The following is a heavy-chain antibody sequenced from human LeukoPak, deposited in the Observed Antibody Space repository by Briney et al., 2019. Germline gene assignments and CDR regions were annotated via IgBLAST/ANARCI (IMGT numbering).Heavy chain of an antibody. J-gene: IGHJ3*02. Sequence: ASVKVSCKASGGTFSCYAISWVRQAPGQGLEWMGGIIPIFGTANYAQKFQGRVTITTDESTSTAYMELSSLRSEDTAVYYCAREREGATYAFDIWGQGTMVTVSS. CDR1: GGTFSCYA. CDR2: IIPIFGTA. CDR3: AREREGATYAFDI. D-gene: IGHD1-26*01. V-gene: IGHV1-69*05.